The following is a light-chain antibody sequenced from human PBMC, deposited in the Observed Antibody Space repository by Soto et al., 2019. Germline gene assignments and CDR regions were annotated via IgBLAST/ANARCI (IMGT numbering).Light chain of an antibody. J-gene: IGLJ2*01. CDR2: FND. V-gene: IGLV1-44*01. Sequence: QSVLTQPPSASGTPGQRVTVSCSGSSANIGSHTVNWYLQLPGTAPKLLIYFNDQRPSGVPDRFSGFKSDTSASLAISGLQSEDEAHYYCAVWDDSVNGGVFGGGTKLTVL. CDR1: SANIGSHT. CDR3: AVWDDSVNGGV.